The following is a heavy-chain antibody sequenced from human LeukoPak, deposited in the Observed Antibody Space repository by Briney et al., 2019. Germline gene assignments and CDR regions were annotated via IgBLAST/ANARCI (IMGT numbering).Heavy chain of an antibody. D-gene: IGHD1-26*01. CDR2: IYYSGST. J-gene: IGHJ6*03. CDR1: GGSISSYY. CDR3: ARSPETGGKYYYMDV. V-gene: IGHV4-59*01. Sequence: SETLSLTCTVSGGSISSYYWSWIRQPPGKGLEWIGYIYYSGSTNYNPSLKSRVTISVDTSKNQFSLKLSSVTAEDSAVYYCARSPETGGKYYYMDVWGKGTTVTVSS.